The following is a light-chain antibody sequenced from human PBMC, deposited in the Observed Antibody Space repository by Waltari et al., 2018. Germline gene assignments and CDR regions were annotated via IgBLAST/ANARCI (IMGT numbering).Light chain of an antibody. V-gene: IGLV2-8*01. Sequence: QSALTQPPSASGSPGQSVTISCTGTSSDVGGYNYASWYQQHPGKAPKLMIYEVSERPSGVPDRFSGSKSGNTASLTVSGLQAEDEADYYCTSYAGSNTYVFGTGTKVTVL. CDR3: TSYAGSNTYV. CDR1: SSDVGGYNY. CDR2: EVS. J-gene: IGLJ1*01.